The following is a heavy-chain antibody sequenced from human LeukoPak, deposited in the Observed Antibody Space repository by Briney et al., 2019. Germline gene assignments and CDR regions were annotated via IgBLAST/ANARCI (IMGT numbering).Heavy chain of an antibody. Sequence: ASVKVSCKASGYTFTSCGITWVRQARGQGLEWMGWISAYNGNTNYAQKFQGRVTMTTDTSTSTAYMELRSLRSDDTAVYYCARDSSHTDYLLYYYGMDVWGQGTTVTVSS. J-gene: IGHJ6*02. CDR1: GYTFTSCG. V-gene: IGHV1-18*01. CDR3: ARDSSHTDYLLYYYGMDV. D-gene: IGHD4-11*01. CDR2: ISAYNGNT.